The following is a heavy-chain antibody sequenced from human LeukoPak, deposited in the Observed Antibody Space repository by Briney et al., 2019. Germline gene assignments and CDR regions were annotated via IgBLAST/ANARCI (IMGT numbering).Heavy chain of an antibody. CDR3: ARGGDYYDSSGYLLRYYYYYMDV. CDR1: GAPISSYY. D-gene: IGHD3-22*01. Sequence: PSETLSLTCTVSGAPISSYYWSWIRQSPGKGLEWIGYLYYSGNTNYNPSLKSRVTISVDTSKNQFSLKLSSVTAADTAVYYCARGGDYYDSSGYLLRYYYYYMDVWGRGTTVTVSS. CDR2: LYYSGNT. V-gene: IGHV4-59*13. J-gene: IGHJ6*03.